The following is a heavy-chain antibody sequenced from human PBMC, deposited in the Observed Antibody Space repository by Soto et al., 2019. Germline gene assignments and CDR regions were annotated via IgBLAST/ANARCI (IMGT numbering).Heavy chain of an antibody. CDR1: GFSLSTSGVG. V-gene: IGHV2-5*02. J-gene: IGHJ2*01. Sequence: QITVKESGPKLVKPSQTLTLTGAFSGFSLSTSGVGVGWVRQPPGKAPEWLALIYWDDDKRYRPSLKSRLSITKDTSKDQVVFTMTNMDPVDTATYYCVPQDWNNNSYYFDLWGRGTLVTVSS. CDR3: VPQDWNNNSYYFDL. D-gene: IGHD1-1*01. CDR2: IYWDDDK.